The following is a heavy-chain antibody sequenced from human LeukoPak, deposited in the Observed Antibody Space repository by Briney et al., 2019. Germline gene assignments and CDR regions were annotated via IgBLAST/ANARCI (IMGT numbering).Heavy chain of an antibody. CDR3: GTIAAAENY. D-gene: IGHD6-13*01. CDR2: IDIISTYT. Sequence: GGSLRLSCAASGFTFSDYYMSWIRQARGKGLEWVSYIDIISTYTNYADSVKGRFTISRDNAKNSLYLQMNSLRAEDTAVYYCGTIAAAENYWGQGTLVTVSS. V-gene: IGHV3-11*03. CDR1: GFTFSDYY. J-gene: IGHJ4*02.